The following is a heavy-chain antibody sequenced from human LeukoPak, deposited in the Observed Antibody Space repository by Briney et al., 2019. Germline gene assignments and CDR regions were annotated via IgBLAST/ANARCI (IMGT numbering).Heavy chain of an antibody. CDR3: AKDFGDCSNGVCYGKPFDY. D-gene: IGHD2-8*01. CDR2: ISGSGDTT. V-gene: IGHV3-23*01. CDR1: GFTFGRYA. Sequence: PGGSLRLSCAASGFTFGRYAMSWARQAPGKGLEWVSGISGSGDTTYYADPVKGRFTISRDNSKNTLYLQMNSLRAEDTAVYYCAKDFGDCSNGVCYGKPFDYWGQGTLVTASS. J-gene: IGHJ4*02.